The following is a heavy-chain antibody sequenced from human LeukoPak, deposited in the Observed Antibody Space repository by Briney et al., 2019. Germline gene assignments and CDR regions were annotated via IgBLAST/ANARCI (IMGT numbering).Heavy chain of an antibody. V-gene: IGHV4-31*03. J-gene: IGHJ3*02. D-gene: IGHD3-22*01. Sequence: SETLSLTCTVSGGSISYGGYFRTWIRQHPGKGLEWIGYMHYSGDTHYNPSLKSRVSISVDTSKNHFSLKLSAVTAADTATYYCARRVPDSSAPGIAFDIWGQGTMVTVS. CDR2: MHYSGDT. CDR3: ARRVPDSSAPGIAFDI. CDR1: GGSISYGGYF.